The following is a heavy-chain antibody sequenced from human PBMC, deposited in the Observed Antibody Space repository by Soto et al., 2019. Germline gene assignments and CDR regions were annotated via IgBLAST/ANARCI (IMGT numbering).Heavy chain of an antibody. CDR1: GGSISSGGYS. CDR3: ARASTTVTTLDY. CDR2: IYHSGST. D-gene: IGHD4-17*01. J-gene: IGHJ4*02. Sequence: QLQLQESGSGLVKPSQTLSLTCAVSGGSISSGGYSWSWIRQPPGKGLEWIGYIYHSGSTYYNPFLQSRVXXXVXRSKNQFSLKLSSVTAADTAVYYCARASTTVTTLDYWGQGTLVTVSS. V-gene: IGHV4-30-2*01.